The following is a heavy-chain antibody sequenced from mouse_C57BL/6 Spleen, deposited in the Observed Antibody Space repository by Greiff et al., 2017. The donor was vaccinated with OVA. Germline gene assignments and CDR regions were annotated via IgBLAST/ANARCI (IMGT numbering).Heavy chain of an antibody. V-gene: IGHV5S21*01. CDR2: ICSGGDYI. CDR1: GFTFSSYA. CDR3: ARDDDCYPYDAMDY. J-gene: IGHJ4*01. Sequence: EVQLVESGDGLVKPGGSLKISCAASGFTFSSYAMSWVRQTPEKRLEWVAYICSGGDYIYYADTVKGRYTISTDNARNTRYLQMSSLKSEDTAMYYCARDDDCYPYDAMDYWGKGATVTVS. D-gene: IGHD2-3*01.